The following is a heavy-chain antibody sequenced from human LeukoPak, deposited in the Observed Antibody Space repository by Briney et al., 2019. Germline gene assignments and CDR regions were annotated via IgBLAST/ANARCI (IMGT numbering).Heavy chain of an antibody. CDR3: ARTSKGGNSYGYADY. J-gene: IGHJ4*02. Sequence: SETLSLTCTVSGGSIGSGGYYWSWIRQHPGKGLEWIGYIYYSGSTYYNPSLKSRVSIPVDTSKNQFSLKLSSVTAADTAVYYCARTSKGGNSYGYADYWGQGTLVTVSS. V-gene: IGHV4-31*03. CDR1: GGSIGSGGYY. CDR2: IYYSGST. D-gene: IGHD5-18*01.